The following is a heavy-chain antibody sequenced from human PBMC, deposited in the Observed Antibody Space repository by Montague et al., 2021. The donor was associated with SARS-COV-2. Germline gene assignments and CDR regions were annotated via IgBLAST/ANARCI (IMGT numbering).Heavy chain of an antibody. J-gene: IGHJ4*02. V-gene: IGHV3-33*01. CDR2: IWYDGSNK. CDR1: GFTFSSYG. D-gene: IGHD6-13*01. CDR3: ARDGSSSWYRFDY. Sequence: SLRLSCAVSGFTFSSYGMHWVRQAPGKGLEWVAVIWYDGSNKYYADSVKGRFTISRDNSKNTLYLQMNSLRAEDTAVYYCARDGSSSWYRFDYWGQGTLVTVSS.